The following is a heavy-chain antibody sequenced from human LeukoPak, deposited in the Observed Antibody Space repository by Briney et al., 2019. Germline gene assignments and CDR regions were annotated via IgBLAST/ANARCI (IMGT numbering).Heavy chain of an antibody. Sequence: GGSLRLSCAASGFTFSNAWMSWVRQAPGKGLEWVGRIKSKTDGGTTDYAAPVKGRFTISRDDSKNTLYLQMNSLKTEGTAVYYCTTDLFAGYYYYYYYMDVWGKGTTVTVSS. CDR1: GFTFSNAW. J-gene: IGHJ6*03. D-gene: IGHD3-10*02. CDR2: IKSKTDGGTT. V-gene: IGHV3-15*01. CDR3: TTDLFAGYYYYYYYMDV.